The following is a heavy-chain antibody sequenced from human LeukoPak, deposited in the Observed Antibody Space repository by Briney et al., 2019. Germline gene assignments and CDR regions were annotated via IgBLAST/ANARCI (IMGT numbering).Heavy chain of an antibody. CDR2: ISWNSGSI. CDR3: AKDAQLYGGAFDI. J-gene: IGHJ3*02. V-gene: IGHV3-9*01. D-gene: IGHD4/OR15-4a*01. Sequence: PGGSLRLSCAASGFTFSSYAMTWVRQAPGKGLEWVSGISWNSGSIGYADSVKGRFTISRDNAKNSLYLQMNSLRAEDTALYYCAKDAQLYGGAFDIWGQGTMVTVSS. CDR1: GFTFSSYA.